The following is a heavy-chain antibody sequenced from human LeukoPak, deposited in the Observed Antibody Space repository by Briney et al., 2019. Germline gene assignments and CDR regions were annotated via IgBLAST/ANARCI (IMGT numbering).Heavy chain of an antibody. D-gene: IGHD5-24*01. J-gene: IGHJ4*02. V-gene: IGHV4-31*03. Sequence: PSQTLSLTCSVSGGSISSGVYYWSWIRQHPGKGLEWIGYIYDSGSTYYNPSLKSRVTISVDTSKNQFSLRLNSVTAADTAVYYCASLKMAGYYFDCRGQGTLVTVSS. CDR2: IYDSGST. CDR1: GGSISSGVYY. CDR3: ASLKMAGYYFDC.